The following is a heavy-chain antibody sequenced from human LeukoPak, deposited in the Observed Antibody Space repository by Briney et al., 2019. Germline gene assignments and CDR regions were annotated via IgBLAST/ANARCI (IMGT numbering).Heavy chain of an antibody. V-gene: IGHV3-73*01. CDR2: IRSKANSYAT. Sequence: GGSLRLSCAASGFTFSGSAMHWVRQASGKGLEWVGRIRSKANSYATAYAASVKGRFTISRDNAKNTLNLQMNSPRAEDTALYYCARSGAPTPDYWGQGTLVIVSS. D-gene: IGHD2-15*01. CDR1: GFTFSGSA. J-gene: IGHJ4*02. CDR3: ARSGAPTPDY.